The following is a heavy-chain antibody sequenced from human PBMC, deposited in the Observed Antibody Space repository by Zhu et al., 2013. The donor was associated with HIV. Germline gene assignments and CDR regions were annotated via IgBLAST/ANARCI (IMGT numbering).Heavy chain of an antibody. J-gene: IGHJ4*02. V-gene: IGHV1-46*01. Sequence: QVLLVQSGAEVKKPGASVKVSCKASRYTFSTYYIHWVRQAPGQGLEWMGILNPSGRTTTNAQKFQGRVTMTRNTSIITAYMELSSLRSEDTAVYYCARSDGYKVNYFDYWGQGTLVTVSS. D-gene: IGHD5-18*01. CDR2: LNPSGRTT. CDR3: ARSDGYKVNYFDY. CDR1: RYTFSTYY.